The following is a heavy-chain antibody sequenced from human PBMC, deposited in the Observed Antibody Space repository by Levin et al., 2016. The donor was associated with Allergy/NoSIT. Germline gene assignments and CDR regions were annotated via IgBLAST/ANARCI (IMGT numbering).Heavy chain of an antibody. CDR2: IIPKLGIA. CDR3: ASGLSRPGWELPNFDY. D-gene: IGHD1-26*01. Sequence: WVRQAPGQGLEWMGRIIPKLGIANYAQKFQGRVTFTADKSTSAAYMELGSLRSEDTAFYYCASGLSRPGWELPNFDYWGQGTLVTVSS. J-gene: IGHJ4*02. V-gene: IGHV1-69*02.